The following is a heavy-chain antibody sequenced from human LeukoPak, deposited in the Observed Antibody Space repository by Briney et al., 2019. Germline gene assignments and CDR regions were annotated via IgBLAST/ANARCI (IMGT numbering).Heavy chain of an antibody. V-gene: IGHV1-8*02. CDR1: GGTFSSYA. CDR2: MNPNSGNT. D-gene: IGHD3-22*01. J-gene: IGHJ6*03. CDR3: ARVAEYYYDSSGYFVEWSLLDPKNYYYYMDV. Sequence: ASVKVSCKASGGTFSSYAISWVRQAPGQGLEWMGWMNPNSGNTGYAQKFQGRVTMTRNTSISTAYMELSSLRSEDTAVYYCARVAEYYYDSSGYFVEWSLLDPKNYYYYMDVWGKGTTVTVSS.